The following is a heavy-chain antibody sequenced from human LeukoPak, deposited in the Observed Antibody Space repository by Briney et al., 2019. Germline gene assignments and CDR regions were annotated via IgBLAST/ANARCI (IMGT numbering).Heavy chain of an antibody. J-gene: IGHJ4*02. V-gene: IGHV3-23*01. CDR2: ISPSADIK. Sequence: GGSLRLSCTTSGFLFSSYWMSWVRQAPGKGLEWVSGISPSADIKYYADSVKGRFTISRDNSKNMLYLEVISLTADDTAVYYCAKDDAWLRFGEWSQGTLVTVSS. D-gene: IGHD3-10*01. CDR3: AKDDAWLRFGE. CDR1: GFLFSSYW.